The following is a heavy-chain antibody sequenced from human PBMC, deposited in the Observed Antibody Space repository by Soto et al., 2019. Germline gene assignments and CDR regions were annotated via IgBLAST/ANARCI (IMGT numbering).Heavy chain of an antibody. Sequence: QVQLVQSGPEMKKPGASVKLSCKASGYTFTTYSMHWVRQAPGQRLEWMGWIHAGNGNTEHSQKFQGRVTFTRDTSASTAYLELGSLRSEDTPVYYCARAACSSTSCYNYYAYGMDVWGQGTAVTVS. CDR3: ARAACSSTSCYNYYAYGMDV. CDR2: IHAGNGNT. V-gene: IGHV1-3*01. J-gene: IGHJ6*02. CDR1: GYTFTTYS. D-gene: IGHD2-2*01.